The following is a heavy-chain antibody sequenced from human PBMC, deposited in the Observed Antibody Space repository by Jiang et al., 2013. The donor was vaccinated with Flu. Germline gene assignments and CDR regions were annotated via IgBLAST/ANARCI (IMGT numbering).Heavy chain of an antibody. Sequence: QSGSELKKPGASVKVSCKASRYTFGNYPISWVRQAPGQGLEWMGWINTNTGNPTYAQGFTGRFVFSLDTSVTTAYLQISSLKAEDTAMYYCARDGGSTTTGWYGPYHFDYWGQGSLVTVSS. J-gene: IGHJ4*02. V-gene: IGHV7-4-1*02. CDR1: RYTFGNYP. CDR3: ARDGGSTTTGWYGPYHFDY. D-gene: IGHD6-19*01. CDR2: INTNTGNP.